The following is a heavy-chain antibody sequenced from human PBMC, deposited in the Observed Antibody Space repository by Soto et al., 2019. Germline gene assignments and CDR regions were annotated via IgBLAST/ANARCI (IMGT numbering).Heavy chain of an antibody. CDR3: ARDWLGKYFDY. CDR2: INSDGSST. Sequence: GGSLRLSCAASGFTFRSYWMQWVRQAPGKGLVWVSWINSDGSSTSYADSVKGRFTISRDNAKNTLYLQMNSLRAEDTAVYYCARDWLGKYFDYWGQGTLVTVSS. V-gene: IGHV3-74*01. D-gene: IGHD3-10*01. CDR1: GFTFRSYW. J-gene: IGHJ4*02.